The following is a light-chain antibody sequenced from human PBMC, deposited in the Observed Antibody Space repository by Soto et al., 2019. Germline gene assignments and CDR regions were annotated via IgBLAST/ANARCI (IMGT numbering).Light chain of an antibody. V-gene: IGKV3-15*01. CDR1: QSVSSY. Sequence: EIVMTQSPATLSVSPGERATLSCGASQSVSSYFCWYQQKPGQSPSLLIYGASTRATGIPVRFSGSGSGTEFTLTISSLQSEDFAVYYCQQYSYSPITFGHGTRLDIK. CDR2: GAS. CDR3: QQYSYSPIT. J-gene: IGKJ5*01.